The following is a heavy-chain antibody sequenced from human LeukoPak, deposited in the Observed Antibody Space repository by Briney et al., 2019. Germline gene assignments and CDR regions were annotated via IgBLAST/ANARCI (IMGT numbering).Heavy chain of an antibody. J-gene: IGHJ4*02. CDR2: INGGSGNT. D-gene: IGHD3-22*01. CDR1: GYTFIDYT. V-gene: IGHV1-3*01. Sequence: ASVNVSCKASGYTFIDYTMHWLRQAPGQRLDWMGWINGGSGNTKYSPEFQGRVTITRDTSASTGYMELSSLRSEDTAVYYCANPRYDSSGYYYVDWGQGTLVTVSS. CDR3: ANPRYDSSGYYYVD.